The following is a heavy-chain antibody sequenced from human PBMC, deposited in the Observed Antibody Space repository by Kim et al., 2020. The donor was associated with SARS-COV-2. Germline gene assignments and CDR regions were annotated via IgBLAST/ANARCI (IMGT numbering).Heavy chain of an antibody. CDR3: ARVLTDYGDYVFGY. D-gene: IGHD4-17*01. J-gene: IGHJ4*02. Sequence: YAASVKGRFTLSRDDSKNSLYLQMNSLKTEDTAVYYCARVLTDYGDYVFGYWGQGTLVTVSS. V-gene: IGHV3-72*01.